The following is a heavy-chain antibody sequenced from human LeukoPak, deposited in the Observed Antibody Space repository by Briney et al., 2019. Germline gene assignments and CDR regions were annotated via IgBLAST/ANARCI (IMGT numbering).Heavy chain of an antibody. Sequence: SETLSLTCAVYGGSFSGYYWSWIRQPPGKGLEWIGEINHSGSTNYNPSLKSRVTISVDTSKNQFSLKLSSVTAADTAVYYCARGKFDSSSSFWFDPWGQGTLVTVSS. CDR2: INHSGST. CDR3: ARGKFDSSSSFWFDP. D-gene: IGHD6-6*01. V-gene: IGHV4-34*01. CDR1: GGSFSGYY. J-gene: IGHJ5*02.